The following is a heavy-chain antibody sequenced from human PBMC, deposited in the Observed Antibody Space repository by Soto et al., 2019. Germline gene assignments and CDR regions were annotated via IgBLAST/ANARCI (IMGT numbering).Heavy chain of an antibody. J-gene: IGHJ6*03. V-gene: IGHV3-66*01. CDR2: IYSGGST. D-gene: IGHD4-17*01. CDR1: GFTVSSNY. Sequence: GGSLRLSCAASGFTVSSNYMSWVRQAPGKGLEWVSVIYSGGSTYYTDSVKGRFTISRENSKNTLYLQMNSLRAEDTAVYYCARDDYGAEDYYYYYYMDVWGKGTTVTVSS. CDR3: ARDDYGAEDYYYYYYMDV.